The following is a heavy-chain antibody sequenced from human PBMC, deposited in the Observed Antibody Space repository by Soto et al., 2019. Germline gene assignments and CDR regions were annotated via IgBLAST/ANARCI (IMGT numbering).Heavy chain of an antibody. V-gene: IGHV3-74*01. CDR1: GFTFSAYW. CDR2: ISDDGSTT. D-gene: IGHD1-1*01. Sequence: GGSLRLSCEVSGFTFSAYWMHWVRQVPGKGLIWVSRISDDGSTTTYADSVKGRFTISRDNAKNTLYLQMNSLRADDTGLYYCTRGPRVSSTGTGDHWGQGTLVTVSS. J-gene: IGHJ4*02. CDR3: TRGPRVSSTGTGDH.